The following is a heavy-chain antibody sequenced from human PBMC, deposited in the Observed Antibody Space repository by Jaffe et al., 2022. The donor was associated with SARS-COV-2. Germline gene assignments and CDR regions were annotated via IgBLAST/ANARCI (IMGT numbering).Heavy chain of an antibody. CDR1: GFTFSSYG. CDR2: ISYDGSNK. Sequence: QVQLVESGGGVVQPGRSLRLSCAASGFTFSSYGMHWVRQAPGKGLEWVAVISYDGSNKYYADSVKGRFTISRDNSKNTLYLQMNSLRAEDTAVYYCAKEVIAVAGPGEDYYYGMDVWGQGTTVTVSS. V-gene: IGHV3-30*18. D-gene: IGHD6-19*01. J-gene: IGHJ6*02. CDR3: AKEVIAVAGPGEDYYYGMDV.